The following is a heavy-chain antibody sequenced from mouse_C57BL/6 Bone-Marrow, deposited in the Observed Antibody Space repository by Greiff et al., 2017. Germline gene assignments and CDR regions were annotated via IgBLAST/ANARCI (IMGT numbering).Heavy chain of an antibody. CDR2: IDPEDGET. CDR1: GFNITDYY. J-gene: IGHJ3*01. V-gene: IGHV14-2*01. Sequence: VQLQQSGAELVKPGASVKLSCTASGFNITDYYMHWVKQRTEQGLEWIGRIDPEDGETKYAPKFQGKATITADTSSNTAYLQLSSLTSEATAVYYCDLYYGSSYAAYWGQGTLVTVSA. CDR3: DLYYGSSYAAY. D-gene: IGHD1-1*01.